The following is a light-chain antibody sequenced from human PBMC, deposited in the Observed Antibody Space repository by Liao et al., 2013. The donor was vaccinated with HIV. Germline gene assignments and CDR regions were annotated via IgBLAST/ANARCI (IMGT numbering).Light chain of an antibody. J-gene: IGLJ2*01. CDR1: QLGDKY. CDR3: QAWDITTHVV. Sequence: SYELTQAPSVSVSPGQTARITCSGDQLGDKYVSWYQQKPGRSPVVVIYQDTKRPPGIPERFSGSNSGNTATLTVSGTQAMDEADYYCQAWDITTHVVFGGGTTLTVL. CDR2: QDT. V-gene: IGLV3-1*01.